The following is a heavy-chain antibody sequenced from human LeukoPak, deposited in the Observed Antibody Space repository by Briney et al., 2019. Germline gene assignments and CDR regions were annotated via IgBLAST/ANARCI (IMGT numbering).Heavy chain of an antibody. CDR2: ISAYNGNT. CDR3: ARLNTAMVLYYFDY. J-gene: IGHJ4*02. Sequence: GASVKVSWKASGYTFTSYGISWVRRAPGQGLEWMGWISAYNGNTNYAQKLQGRVTMTTDTSTSTAYMELRSLRSDDTAVYYCARLNTAMVLYYFDYWGQGTLVTVSS. V-gene: IGHV1-18*01. D-gene: IGHD5-18*01. CDR1: GYTFTSYG.